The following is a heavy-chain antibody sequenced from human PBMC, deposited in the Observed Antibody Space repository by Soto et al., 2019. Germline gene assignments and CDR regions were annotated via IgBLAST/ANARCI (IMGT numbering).Heavy chain of an antibody. CDR3: ARKVRRGYCSGGSCSWAFDI. J-gene: IGHJ3*02. CDR1: GGSICSSSYY. CDR2: IYYSGST. D-gene: IGHD2-15*01. Sequence: PSETLSLTCTVSGGSICSSSYYWGWIRQPPGKGLEWIGSIYYSGSTYYNPSLKSRVTISVDTSKNQFSLKLSSVTAADTAVYYCARKVRRGYCSGGSCSWAFDIWGQGTMVTV. V-gene: IGHV4-39*01.